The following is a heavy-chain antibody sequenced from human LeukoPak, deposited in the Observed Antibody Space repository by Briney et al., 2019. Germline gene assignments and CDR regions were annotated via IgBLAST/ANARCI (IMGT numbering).Heavy chain of an antibody. CDR1: GFTFSSYG. V-gene: IGHV3-33*01. Sequence: PGGSLRLSCAASGFTFSSYGMHWVRQAPGKGLEWVAVIWYDGSNKYYADSVKGRFTISRDNSKNTLYLQMNSLRAEDTAVYYCARSGAMVTAGNDYWGQGTLVTVSS. CDR3: ARSGAMVTAGNDY. CDR2: IWYDGSNK. D-gene: IGHD5-18*01. J-gene: IGHJ4*02.